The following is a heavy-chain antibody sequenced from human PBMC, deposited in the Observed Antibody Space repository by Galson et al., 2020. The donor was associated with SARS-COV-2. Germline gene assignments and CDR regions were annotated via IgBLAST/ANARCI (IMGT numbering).Heavy chain of an antibody. CDR2: IKQDGSEK. CDR1: GFTFSSYW. D-gene: IGHD1-26*01. CDR3: GRENRIVGATLDP. Sequence: GRSLRLSCAASGFTFSSYWMSSVRQAPGKGLEWVANIKQDGSEKYYVDSVKGRLTITKDNAKNSLYLQMNSLRAVDSAVYYCGRENRIVGATLDPWGQGTLVTVSS. V-gene: IGHV3-7*01. J-gene: IGHJ5*02.